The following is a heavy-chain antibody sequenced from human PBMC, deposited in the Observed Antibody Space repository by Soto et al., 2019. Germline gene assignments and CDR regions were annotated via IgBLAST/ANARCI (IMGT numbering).Heavy chain of an antibody. CDR2: IKQDGSEK. J-gene: IGHJ4*02. CDR1: GFTFSSYW. CDR3: ARDTRAVLLWELGGFDY. D-gene: IGHD3-10*01. Sequence: GGSLRLSCAASGFTFSSYWMSWVRQAPGKGLEWVANIKQDGSEKYYVDSVKGRFTISRDNAKNSLYLQMNSLRAEDTAVYYCARDTRAVLLWELGGFDYWGQGTLVTVSS. V-gene: IGHV3-7*05.